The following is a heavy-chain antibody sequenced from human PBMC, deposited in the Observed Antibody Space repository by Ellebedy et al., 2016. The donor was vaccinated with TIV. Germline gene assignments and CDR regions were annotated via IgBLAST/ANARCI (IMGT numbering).Heavy chain of an antibody. J-gene: IGHJ3*02. V-gene: IGHV4-4*02. CDR1: GDSISTHNW. CDR2: IHHGGST. CDR3: AAKGVVSRTFDI. D-gene: IGHD2-15*01. Sequence: SETLSLXXTVPGDSISTHNWWSWVRQPPGKGLEWIAEIHHGGSTNYNPSLKIRVTISVDRSNNHFSLKMNSMTAADTAVYYCAAKGVVSRTFDIWGQGTMVAVSS.